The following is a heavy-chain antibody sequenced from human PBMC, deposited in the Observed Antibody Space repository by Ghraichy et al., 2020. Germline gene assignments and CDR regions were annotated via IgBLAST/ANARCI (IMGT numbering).Heavy chain of an antibody. CDR3: ARDRWGEYPFDY. V-gene: IGHV3-21*01. J-gene: IGHJ4*02. CDR1: GFTFSSYS. Sequence: GGSLRLSCAASGFTFSSYSMNWVRQAPEKGLEWVSSISSSSSYIYYADSVKGRFTISRDNAKNSLYLQMNSLRAEDTAVYYCARDRWGEYPFDYWGQGTLVTVSS. CDR2: ISSSSSYI. D-gene: IGHD2/OR15-2a*01.